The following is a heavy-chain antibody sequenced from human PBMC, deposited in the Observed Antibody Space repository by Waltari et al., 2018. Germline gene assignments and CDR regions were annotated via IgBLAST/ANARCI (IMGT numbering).Heavy chain of an antibody. J-gene: IGHJ3*02. D-gene: IGHD6-19*01. CDR1: GGSFSGYY. V-gene: IGHV4-34*01. CDR2: INHSGST. Sequence: QVQLQQWGAGLLKPSETLSLTCAVYGGSFSGYYWSWIRQPPGKGLEWIGEINHSGSTNYNPSLKSRVTISVDTSKNQFSLKLSSVTAADTAVYYCARGGLFLYSSGWYDAFDIWGQGTMVTVSS. CDR3: ARGGLFLYSSGWYDAFDI.